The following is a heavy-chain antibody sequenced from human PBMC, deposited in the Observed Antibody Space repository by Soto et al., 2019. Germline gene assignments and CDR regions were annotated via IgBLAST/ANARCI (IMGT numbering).Heavy chain of an antibody. CDR3: ARAHRRYYDSSGYYLFDY. J-gene: IGHJ4*02. CDR2: IIPIFGTA. D-gene: IGHD3-22*01. V-gene: IGHV1-69*01. Sequence: QVQLVESGGGVVQPGRSLRLSCAASGFTFSSYAISWVRQAPGQGLEWMGGIIPIFGTANYAQKFQGRVTITADESTSTAYMELSSLRSEDTAVYYCARAHRRYYDSSGYYLFDYWGQGTLVTVSS. CDR1: GFTFSSYA.